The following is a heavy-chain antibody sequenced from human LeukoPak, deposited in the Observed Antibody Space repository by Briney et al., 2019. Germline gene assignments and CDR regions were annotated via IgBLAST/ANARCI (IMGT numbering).Heavy chain of an antibody. CDR2: ISGSGGST. CDR1: GFTFSSYA. V-gene: IGHV3-23*01. CDR3: AKASGYSSPSQDRFDY. D-gene: IGHD5-18*01. J-gene: IGHJ4*02. Sequence: GGSLRLSCAASGFTFSSYAMSWVRQAPGKGLEWVSAISGSGGSTYYADSVKGRFTISRDNSKNTLYLQMNSLRAEDTAVYYCAKASGYSSPSQDRFDYWGQGTLVTVSS.